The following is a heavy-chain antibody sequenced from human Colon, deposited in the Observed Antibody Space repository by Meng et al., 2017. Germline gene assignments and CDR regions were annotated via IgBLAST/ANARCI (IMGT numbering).Heavy chain of an antibody. J-gene: IGHJ5*01. CDR2: MNPNNGNT. D-gene: IGHD2-2*01. CDR1: GYTFTSSD. Sequence: QVQLVQSGAEVRQPGASGKVKCKASGYTFTSSDINWVRQATGRGLEWMGWMNPNNGNTGSAQKFQGRVSMTRDTSIGTAYMELSGLTSEDTAVYYCARTAMLDSWGQGTLVTVSS. V-gene: IGHV1-8*01. CDR3: ARTAMLDS.